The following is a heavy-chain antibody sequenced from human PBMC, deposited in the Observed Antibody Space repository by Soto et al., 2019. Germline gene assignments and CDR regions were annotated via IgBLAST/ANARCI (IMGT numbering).Heavy chain of an antibody. V-gene: IGHV3-30-3*01. J-gene: IGHJ3*02. D-gene: IGHD6-13*01. CDR1: GFTFSNYA. Sequence: QVQLVEAGGGVVQPGRSLRLSCAASGFTFSNYAMHWVRQAPGKGLEWVAAILSDEINKYSADSVKGRFTISRDNSKNTLYLQMNCLRPEDTAVYYWAIIATSGGGDDFDIWGQGTMVTVSS. CDR3: AIIATSGGGDDFDI. CDR2: ILSDEINK.